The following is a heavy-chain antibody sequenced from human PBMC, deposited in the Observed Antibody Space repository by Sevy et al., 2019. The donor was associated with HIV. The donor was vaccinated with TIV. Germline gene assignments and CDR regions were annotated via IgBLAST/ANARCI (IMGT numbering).Heavy chain of an antibody. V-gene: IGHV3-33*01. CDR1: GFTFSTYA. D-gene: IGHD3-10*01. J-gene: IGHJ6*02. CDR3: ARGTYYYGSGNPWGMDV. CDR2: IWYDGSNK. Sequence: GGSLRLSCAASGFTFSTYAMHWVRQAPGKGLEWVAVIWYDGSNKYFADSVKGRFTISRDNSKNTLYLQINTLRVEDTAVYYCARGTYYYGSGNPWGMDVWGQRTTVTVSS.